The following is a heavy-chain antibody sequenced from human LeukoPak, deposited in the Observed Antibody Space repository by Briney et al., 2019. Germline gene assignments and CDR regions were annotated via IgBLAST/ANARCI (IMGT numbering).Heavy chain of an antibody. J-gene: IGHJ4*02. CDR1: GGSISRYY. CDR2: IYYSGST. V-gene: IGHV4-59*08. CDR3: ARTGGYDILTGWHGGYFDS. Sequence: SETLSLTCTVSGGSISRYYWSWIRQPPGKGLEWIGYIYYSGSTNYNPSLKSRVTISIDTSKNQFSLKLSSVTAADTAVYYCARTGGYDILTGWHGGYFDSWGQGTLVTVSS. D-gene: IGHD3-9*01.